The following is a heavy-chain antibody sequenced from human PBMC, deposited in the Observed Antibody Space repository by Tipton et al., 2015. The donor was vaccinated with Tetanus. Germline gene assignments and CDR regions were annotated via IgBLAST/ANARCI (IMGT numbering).Heavy chain of an antibody. J-gene: IGHJ4*02. V-gene: IGHV4-59*12. CDR1: GGPINDYS. CDR3: ARETGERYLDF. CDR2: ISDIGNT. Sequence: TLSLTCTVSGGPINDYSWSWIRQTPGKGLEWIGYISDIGNTKYNPSLKSRVIISLDTSKNHFSLTLTSVTAADTAIYYCARETGERYLDFWGQGTPVTVSS. D-gene: IGHD2-8*02.